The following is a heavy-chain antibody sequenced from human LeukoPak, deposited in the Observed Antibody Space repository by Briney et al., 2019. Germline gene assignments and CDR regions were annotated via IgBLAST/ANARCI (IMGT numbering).Heavy chain of an antibody. CDR3: ARAVCDSSGSCLYDY. J-gene: IGHJ4*01. CDR1: GFTFSSYG. CDR2: IWYDGSNK. D-gene: IGHD3-22*01. V-gene: IGHV3-33*08. Sequence: PGGSLRLSCAASGFTFSSYGMHWVRQAPGKGLEWVAVIWYDGSNKYYADSVKGRFTISRDNSKNTLFLQMNSLRVEDTAVYYCARAVCDSSGSCLYDYWGHGTLVTVSS.